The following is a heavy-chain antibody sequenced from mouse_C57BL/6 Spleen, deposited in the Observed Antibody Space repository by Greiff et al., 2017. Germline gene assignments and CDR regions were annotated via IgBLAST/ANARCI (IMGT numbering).Heavy chain of an antibody. CDR1: GYAFTNYL. J-gene: IGHJ2*01. Sequence: QVQLKQSGAELVRPGTSVKVSCKASGYAFTNYLIEWVKQRPGQGLEWIGVINPGSGGTNYNEKFKGKATLTAAKSSSTAYMQLSSLTSEDSAVYFCARGTVVADYWGQGTTLTVSS. CDR2: INPGSGGT. V-gene: IGHV1-54*01. D-gene: IGHD1-1*01. CDR3: ARGTVVADY.